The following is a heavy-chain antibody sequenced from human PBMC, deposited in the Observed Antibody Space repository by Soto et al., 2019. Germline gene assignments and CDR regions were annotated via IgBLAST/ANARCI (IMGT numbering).Heavy chain of an antibody. CDR1: GFTFRSYW. CDR3: ARDGLRTYYYGSGSYAGFDP. J-gene: IGHJ5*02. V-gene: IGHV3-74*01. D-gene: IGHD3-10*01. CDR2: INSDGSST. Sequence: GGSLRLSCAASGFTFRSYWMQWVRQAPGKGLVWVSWINSDGSSTSYADSVKGRFTISRDNAKNTLYLQMNSLRAEDTAVYYCARDGLRTYYYGSGSYAGFDPWGQGTLVTVSS.